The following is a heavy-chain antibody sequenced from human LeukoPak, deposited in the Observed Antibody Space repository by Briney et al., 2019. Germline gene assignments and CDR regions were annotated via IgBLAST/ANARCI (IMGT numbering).Heavy chain of an antibody. J-gene: IGHJ4*02. Sequence: SVKVSCKASGGTFISYTISWVRQAPGQGLEWMGRIIQILGIENTEKKFQGRVTITEDKSTSTAYRERSSLRSEDTAVYYCATRGSYGGPNLDYWGQGTLVTVSS. CDR1: GGTFISYT. CDR3: ATRGSYGGPNLDY. D-gene: IGHD4-23*01. V-gene: IGHV1-69*02. CDR2: IIQILGIE.